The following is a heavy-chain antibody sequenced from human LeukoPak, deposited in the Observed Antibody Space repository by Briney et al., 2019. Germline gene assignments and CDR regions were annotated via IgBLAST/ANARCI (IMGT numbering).Heavy chain of an antibody. CDR1: GFTFSSYD. J-gene: IGHJ6*02. CDR2: IGTAGDT. Sequence: GSLRLSCAASGFTFSSYDMHWVRQATGKGLEWVSAIGTAGDTYYPGSVEGRFTISRENAKNSLYLQMNSLRAGDTAVYYCARGKGAVQLGYYGMDVWGQGTTVTVSS. D-gene: IGHD1-26*01. V-gene: IGHV3-13*01. CDR3: ARGKGAVQLGYYGMDV.